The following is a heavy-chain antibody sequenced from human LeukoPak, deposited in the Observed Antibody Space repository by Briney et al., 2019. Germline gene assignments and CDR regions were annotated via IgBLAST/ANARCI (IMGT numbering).Heavy chain of an antibody. D-gene: IGHD1-7*01. CDR2: ISYDGSNK. V-gene: IGHV3-30-3*01. CDR1: GFTFSSYA. Sequence: PGGSLRLSCAASGFTFSSYAMHWVRQAPGKGLEWVAVISYDGSNKYYADSVKGRFTISRDNSKNTLYLQMNSLRAEDTAVYYCARPDSYNWNYYFDYWGQGTLVTVSS. CDR3: ARPDSYNWNYYFDY. J-gene: IGHJ4*02.